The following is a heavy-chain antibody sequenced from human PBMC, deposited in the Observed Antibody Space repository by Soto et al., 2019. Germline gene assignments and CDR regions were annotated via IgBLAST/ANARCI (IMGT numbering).Heavy chain of an antibody. CDR1: GYSFTSYW. Sequence: GESLKISCKGSGYSFTSYWISWVRQMPGKGLEWMGRIDPSDSYTNYSPSFQGHVTISADKSISTAYLQWSSLKASDTAMYYCASPLAAAAGTLNYYGMDVWGQGTTVTVSS. J-gene: IGHJ6*02. CDR3: ASPLAAAAGTLNYYGMDV. CDR2: IDPSDSYT. V-gene: IGHV5-10-1*01. D-gene: IGHD6-13*01.